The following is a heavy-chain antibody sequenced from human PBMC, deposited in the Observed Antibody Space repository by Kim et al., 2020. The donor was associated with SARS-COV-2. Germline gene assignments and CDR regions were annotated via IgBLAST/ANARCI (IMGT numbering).Heavy chain of an antibody. CDR2: LFGAGTTT. Sequence: GGSLRLSCAASGFTFRSNWLNWVRRAPGKGLVWVSRLFGAGTTTNYADSLKGRFTISGDNAKSTVYLQMNSLKAEDSGVYYCARGTWRDGLDVWGPGTT. V-gene: IGHV3-74*01. CDR1: GFTFRSNW. CDR3: ARGTWRDGLDV. J-gene: IGHJ6*02.